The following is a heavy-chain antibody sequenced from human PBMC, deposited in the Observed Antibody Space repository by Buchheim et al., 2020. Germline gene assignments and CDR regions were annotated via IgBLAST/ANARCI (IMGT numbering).Heavy chain of an antibody. Sequence: QVQLVQSGAEVKKPGASVKVSCKASGYTFTGYYMHWVRQAPGQGLEWMGWINPNSGGTNYAQKFQGWVTMTRDTPTSTAYMGLSRLRSDDTAVYYCARADGSGGPSDWFDPWGQGTL. CDR2: INPNSGGT. V-gene: IGHV1-2*04. D-gene: IGHD2-15*01. CDR1: GYTFTGYY. CDR3: ARADGSGGPSDWFDP. J-gene: IGHJ5*02.